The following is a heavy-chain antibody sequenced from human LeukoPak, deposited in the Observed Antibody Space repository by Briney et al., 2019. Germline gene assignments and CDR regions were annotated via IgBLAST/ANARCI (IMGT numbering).Heavy chain of an antibody. D-gene: IGHD2-21*02. V-gene: IGHV1-2*06. CDR2: INPNSGGT. CDR1: GGTFSSYA. Sequence: ASVKVSCKASGGTFSSYAISWARQAPGQGLEWMGRINPNSGGTNYAQKFQGRVTMTRDTSISTAYMELSRLRSDDTAVYYCARVGYCGGDCYSFDYWGQGTLVTVSS. CDR3: ARVGYCGGDCYSFDY. J-gene: IGHJ4*02.